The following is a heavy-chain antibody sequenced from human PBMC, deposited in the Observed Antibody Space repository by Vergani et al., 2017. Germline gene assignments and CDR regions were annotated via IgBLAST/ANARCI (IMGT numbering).Heavy chain of an antibody. Sequence: EVHLVESGGGSVQPGGSLRLSCAASGFTFSSSSMNWVRQAPGKGLEWVSYISSSSSTIYYVDSVKGRFTISRDNAKHSLHLQMNNLGAEDTAVYYCERRSRDVFGTYGVCLVGYWGQGALVIVSA. CDR2: ISSSSSTI. CDR3: ERRSRDVFGTYGVCLVGY. D-gene: IGHD2-8*01. J-gene: IGHJ1*01. V-gene: IGHV3-48*01. CDR1: GFTFSSSS.